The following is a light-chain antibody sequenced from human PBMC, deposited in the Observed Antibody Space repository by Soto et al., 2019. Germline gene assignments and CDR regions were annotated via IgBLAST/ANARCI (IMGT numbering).Light chain of an antibody. V-gene: IGKV3-15*01. CDR3: QQYHNWPA. Sequence: IVMTQSPATLSVSPGERATLSCRASQSINSNLAWYQQKPGQAPRLLMFRASIRATGFPARFSGSGSGSEFNITISSLQSEDFGVYYCQQYHNWPAFGQGTKVDIK. J-gene: IGKJ1*01. CDR2: RAS. CDR1: QSINSN.